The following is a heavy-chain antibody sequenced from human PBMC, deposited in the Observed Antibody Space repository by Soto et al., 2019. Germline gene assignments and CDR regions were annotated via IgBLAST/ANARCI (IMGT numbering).Heavy chain of an antibody. CDR2: IYYSGST. V-gene: IGHV4-39*01. Sequence: SETLSLTCTVSGGSISSSSYYWGWIRQRPGKGLEWIGSIYYSGSTYYNPSLKSRVTISVDTSKNQFSLKLSSVTAADTAVYYCARQGGDILTPFDPWGQGTLVTVSS. CDR1: GGSISSSSYY. D-gene: IGHD3-9*01. J-gene: IGHJ5*02. CDR3: ARQGGDILTPFDP.